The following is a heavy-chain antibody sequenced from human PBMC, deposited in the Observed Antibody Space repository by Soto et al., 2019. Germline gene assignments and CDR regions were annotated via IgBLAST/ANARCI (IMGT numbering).Heavy chain of an antibody. J-gene: IGHJ3*01. CDR1: GNTLTDLS. V-gene: IGHV1-24*01. CDR3: ATAQSPEAFDV. CDR2: FHPEDGDT. Sequence: ASVKVSCKVSGNTLTDLSMHWVRQAPGNGLEWMGGFHPEDGDTIYAQKFQGRVTMTEDTSTDTAYMELSSLRSEDTAVYYCATAQSPEAFDVWGQGTMVTVSS.